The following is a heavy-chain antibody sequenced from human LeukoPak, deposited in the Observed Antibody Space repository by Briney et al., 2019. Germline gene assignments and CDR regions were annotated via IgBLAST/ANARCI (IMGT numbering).Heavy chain of an antibody. J-gene: IGHJ3*02. CDR2: IIPIFGTA. Sequence: SVKVSCKASGYTFTGYYIHWVRQAPGQGLEWMGGIIPIFGTANYAQKFQGGVTITADESTSTAYMELSSLRSEDTAVYYCARDKARFLESRAFDIWGQGTMVTVSS. CDR3: ARDKARFLESRAFDI. D-gene: IGHD3-3*01. CDR1: GYTFTGYY. V-gene: IGHV1-69*13.